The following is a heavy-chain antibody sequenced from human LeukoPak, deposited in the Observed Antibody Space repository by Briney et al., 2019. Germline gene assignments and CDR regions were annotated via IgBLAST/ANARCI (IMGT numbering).Heavy chain of an antibody. D-gene: IGHD3-22*01. Sequence: SETLSLTCAVSGGSISSTNWWSWVRQSPGKGLEWIGEIYHSGSTNYSPPLKSRVTISVDQSNNQFSLRLRSVTAADTAVYYCARMIAGTAGMDVWGQGTTVTVSS. V-gene: IGHV4-4*02. CDR3: ARMIAGTAGMDV. CDR2: IYHSGST. J-gene: IGHJ6*02. CDR1: GGSISSTNW.